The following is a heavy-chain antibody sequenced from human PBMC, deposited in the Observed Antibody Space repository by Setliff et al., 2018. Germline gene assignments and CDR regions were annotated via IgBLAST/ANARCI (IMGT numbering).Heavy chain of an antibody. CDR2: ISPDGSVI. D-gene: IGHD7-27*01. J-gene: IGHJ3*02. V-gene: IGHV3-23*01. Sequence: PGGSLRLSCGASGFIFNTYGMNWVRQVPGKGLVWVSRISPDGSVIDYADSVKGRFTISRDNSKNTLYLQMNSLRVDDTAVYYCVGDPPQSGYAFAIWGQGTMVTVSS. CDR1: GFIFNTYG. CDR3: VGDPPQSGYAFAI.